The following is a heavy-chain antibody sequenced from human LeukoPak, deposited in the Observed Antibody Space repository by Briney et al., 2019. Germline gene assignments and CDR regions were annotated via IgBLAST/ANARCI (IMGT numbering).Heavy chain of an antibody. CDR1: GFTFSNYA. Sequence: GGSLRLSCAASGFTFSNYAMSWVRQAPGKGLEWVSTVSGSASNTYYADSVKGRFTISRDNSKTTLYLQMNSLRADDTAVYHCAKGFQTYGELSFDVWGQGTLVAVSS. J-gene: IGHJ4*02. CDR2: VSGSASNT. V-gene: IGHV3-23*01. CDR3: AKGFQTYGELSFDV. D-gene: IGHD4-17*01.